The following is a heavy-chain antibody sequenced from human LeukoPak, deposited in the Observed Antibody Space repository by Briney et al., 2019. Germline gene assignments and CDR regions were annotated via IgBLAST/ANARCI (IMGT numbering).Heavy chain of an antibody. V-gene: IGHV4-59*01. D-gene: IGHD3-3*01. CDR1: GGSISSYY. CDR3: ARDARGSYDFWSGYQYYYYGMDV. CDR2: IYYSGST. Sequence: SETLSLTCTVSGGSISSYYWSWIRQPPGKGLEWIGYIYYSGSTNYNPSLKSRVTISVDTSKNQFPLKLSSVTAADTAVYYCARDARGSYDFWSGYQYYYYGMDVWGQGTTVTVSS. J-gene: IGHJ6*02.